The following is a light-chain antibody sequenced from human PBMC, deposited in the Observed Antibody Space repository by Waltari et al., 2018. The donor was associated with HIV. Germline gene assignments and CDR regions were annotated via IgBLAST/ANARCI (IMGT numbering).Light chain of an antibody. CDR3: QAWDSSTVV. J-gene: IGLJ3*02. CDR1: KLGNKY. CDR2: RDT. Sequence: SFELTQPPSVSVSPGQTASITCSGAKLGNKYTCWYQQKPGQSPVLVIYRDTKRPSGTPERFSGSNSGNTATLTISGTQAMDEGDYYCQAWDSSTVVFGGGTKLTVL. V-gene: IGLV3-1*01.